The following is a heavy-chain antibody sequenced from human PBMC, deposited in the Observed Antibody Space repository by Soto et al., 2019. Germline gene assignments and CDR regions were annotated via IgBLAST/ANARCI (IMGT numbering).Heavy chain of an antibody. V-gene: IGHV1-8*01. CDR2: MNPNSGNT. D-gene: IGHD5-12*01. CDR1: GYTFTSYD. J-gene: IGHJ4*02. CDR3: ARDASTKAFEY. Sequence: QVQLVQSGAEVKKPGASVKVSCKASGYTFTSYDINWVRQATGQGLEWMGWMNPNSGNTVYAQKFQGRVTMTRNTSICTADMELSSLRSEYTAVYYCARDASTKAFEYWGQGTLVNVSS.